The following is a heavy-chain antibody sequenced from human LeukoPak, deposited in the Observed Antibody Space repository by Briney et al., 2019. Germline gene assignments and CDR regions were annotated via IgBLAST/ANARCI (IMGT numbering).Heavy chain of an antibody. V-gene: IGHV3-23*01. J-gene: IGHJ4*02. CDR2: ISGSGGST. Sequence: GGSLRLSCAASGFTFSSSAMNWVRQAPGKGLEWVSTISGSGGSTYYADSVKGRFTISRDNSKNTLYLQMNSLRAEDTAVYYCAKGVGYCNGGSCQQFDYWGQGTLVTVSS. D-gene: IGHD2-15*01. CDR3: AKGVGYCNGGSCQQFDY. CDR1: GFTFSSSA.